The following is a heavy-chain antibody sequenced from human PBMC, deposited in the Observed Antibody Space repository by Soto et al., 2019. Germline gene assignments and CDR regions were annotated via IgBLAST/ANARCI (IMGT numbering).Heavy chain of an antibody. J-gene: IGHJ3*02. V-gene: IGHV1-18*01. CDR2: ISAYNGNT. Sequence: ASVKVSCKASGYTFTSYGISWVRQAPGQGLEWMGWISAYNGNTNYAQKLQGRVTMTTDTSTSTAYMELRSLRSDDTAVYYCARGHPSGYCSSTSCLLDAFDIWGQGTMVTVSS. CDR3: ARGHPSGYCSSTSCLLDAFDI. CDR1: GYTFTSYG. D-gene: IGHD2-2*01.